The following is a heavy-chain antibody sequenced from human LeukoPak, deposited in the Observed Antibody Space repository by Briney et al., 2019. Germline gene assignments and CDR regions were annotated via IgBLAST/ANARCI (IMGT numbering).Heavy chain of an antibody. CDR3: ARESAAWFDP. V-gene: IGHV4-61*02. J-gene: IGHJ5*02. CDR2: IFITGST. Sequence: SETLSLTCSVSGGSISSGSYYWSWIRQPAGKGLEWIGRIFITGSTNYNPSLKSRVTISVDTSKNQISLKLSSVPAADPAVYYCARESAAWFDPWGQGTLVTVSS. D-gene: IGHD6-25*01. CDR1: GGSISSGSYY.